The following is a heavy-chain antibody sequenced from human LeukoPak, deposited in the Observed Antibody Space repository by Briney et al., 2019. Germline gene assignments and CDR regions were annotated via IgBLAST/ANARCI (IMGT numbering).Heavy chain of an antibody. V-gene: IGHV1-18*01. Sequence: GASVKVSCKASGYTFTSYGISWVRQAPGQGLEWMGWISAYNGNTNYAQKLQGRVTTTTDTSTSTAYMELRSLRSDDTAVYYCARERYSSSWYWFDPWGQGTLVTVSS. J-gene: IGHJ5*02. CDR3: ARERYSSSWYWFDP. D-gene: IGHD6-13*01. CDR1: GYTFTSYG. CDR2: ISAYNGNT.